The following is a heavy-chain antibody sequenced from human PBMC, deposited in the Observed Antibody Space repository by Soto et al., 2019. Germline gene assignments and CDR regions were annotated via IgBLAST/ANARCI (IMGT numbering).Heavy chain of an antibody. J-gene: IGHJ5*02. Sequence: TVSGGSISSYYWSWIRQPPGKGLEWIGYIYYSGSTNYNPSLKSRVTISVDTSKNQFSLKLSSVTAADTAVYYCARWLGYYDSSGYYWNWFDTWGQGTLVTVSS. CDR3: ARWLGYYDSSGYYWNWFDT. CDR2: IYYSGST. CDR1: GGSISSYY. D-gene: IGHD3-22*01. V-gene: IGHV4-59*01.